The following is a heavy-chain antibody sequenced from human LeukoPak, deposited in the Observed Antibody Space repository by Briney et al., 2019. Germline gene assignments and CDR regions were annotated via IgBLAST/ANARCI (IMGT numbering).Heavy chain of an antibody. CDR3: AIDHTAVVGY. D-gene: IGHD6-19*01. Sequence: GGSLRLSCAASGFTFSPYWMHWVRQAPGKGLVWVSHINGDGTTTTYADSVKGRFTISRGNSKKMLYLQMNSLRGDDTAVYYCAIDHTAVVGYWGQGTLVTVSS. J-gene: IGHJ4*02. CDR1: GFTFSPYW. CDR2: INGDGTTT. V-gene: IGHV3-74*01.